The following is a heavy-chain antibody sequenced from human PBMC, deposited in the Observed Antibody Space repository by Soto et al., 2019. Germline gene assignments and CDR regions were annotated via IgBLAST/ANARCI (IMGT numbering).Heavy chain of an antibody. CDR1: GGSLSSSSYY. D-gene: IGHD3-22*01. CDR3: YDSSGYYSDY. Sequence: PAETLSLTCTVSGGSLSSSSYYWGWIRQPPGKGLEWIGSIYYSGSTYYNPSLKSRVTISVDTSKNQFSLKLSSVTAADTAVYYCYDSSGYYSDYWGQGTLVTVSS. V-gene: IGHV4-39*01. J-gene: IGHJ4*02. CDR2: IYYSGST.